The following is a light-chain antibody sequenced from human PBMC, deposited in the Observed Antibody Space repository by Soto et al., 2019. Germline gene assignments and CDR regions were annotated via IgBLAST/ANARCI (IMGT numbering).Light chain of an antibody. CDR3: SSYTTSYTVV. V-gene: IGLV2-14*01. CDR2: EVS. Sequence: QSALTQPASVSGSPGQSITISCIGTSSDVGVYNYVSWYQQHPGKAPKLMIYEVSNRPSGVSNRFSGSKSDTTASLTISGLQAEGAADYYCSSYTTSYTVVFGGGTKVTVL. J-gene: IGLJ2*01. CDR1: SSDVGVYNY.